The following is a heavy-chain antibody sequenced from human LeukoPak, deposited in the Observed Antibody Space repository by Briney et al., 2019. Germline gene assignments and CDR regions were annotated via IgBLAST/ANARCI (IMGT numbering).Heavy chain of an antibody. CDR1: RFTFSDYY. V-gene: IGHV3-11*04. CDR2: ISSGGSTR. J-gene: IGHJ4*02. D-gene: IGHD3-22*01. CDR3: ARDGEYYYDSSGYYY. Sequence: PGGSLRLSCAASRFTFSDYYMSWIRQGQGKGLEWVSYISSGGSTRYYADSVKGRFTISRDNAKNSLYLQMNSLRDEDTAVYYCARDGEYYYDSSGYYYWGQGTLVTVSS.